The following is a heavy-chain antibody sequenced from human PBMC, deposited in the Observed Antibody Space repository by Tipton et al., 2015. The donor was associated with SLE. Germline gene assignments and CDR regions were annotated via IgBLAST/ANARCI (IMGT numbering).Heavy chain of an antibody. CDR1: GASITSSDW. D-gene: IGHD3-10*01. CDR3: ARDRRGWYFDL. J-gene: IGHJ2*01. V-gene: IGHV4-4*02. Sequence: TLSLTCAVSGASITSSDWWSWVRQPPGKGLEYIGEIHHRGSTNYKSSLRGRVTISVDTSKNQFSLKLSSVTAADTAVYYCARDRRGWYFDLWGRGTLVTVSS. CDR2: IHHRGST.